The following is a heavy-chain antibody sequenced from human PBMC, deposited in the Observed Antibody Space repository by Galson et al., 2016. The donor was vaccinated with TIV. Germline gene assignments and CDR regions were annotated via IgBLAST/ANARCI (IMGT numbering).Heavy chain of an antibody. V-gene: IGHV3-9*01. D-gene: IGHD1-14*01. J-gene: IGHJ6*02. CDR2: ISWDSSNI. CDR3: AKGPRVFYRGVMDV. Sequence: SLRLSCAASGFSFDVHAMHWVRQPPGKGLEWVSSISWDSSNIGYADTVKGRFTISRDNAKNSLYLQLNSLRPEDTALYYYAKGPRVFYRGVMDVWGQGTTVIVSS. CDR1: GFSFDVHA.